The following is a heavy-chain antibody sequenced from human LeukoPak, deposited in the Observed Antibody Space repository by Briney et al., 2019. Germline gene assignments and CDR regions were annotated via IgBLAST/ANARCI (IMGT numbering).Heavy chain of an antibody. V-gene: IGHV4-34*01. J-gene: IGHJ4*02. CDR2: VNDRGTT. CDR1: GGSFSGYY. D-gene: IGHD6-19*01. CDR3: ARELYSSGWYGIDY. Sequence: NPSETLSLTCAVYGGSFSGYYWSWIRQPPGKGLEWIGEVNDRGTTHYNPSLKSRVTISVDTSKNQFSLKLSSLTAADTAVYYCARELYSSGWYGIDYWGQGTLVTVSS.